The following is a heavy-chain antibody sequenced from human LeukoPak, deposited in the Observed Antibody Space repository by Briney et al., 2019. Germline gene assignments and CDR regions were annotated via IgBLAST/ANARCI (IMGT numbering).Heavy chain of an antibody. J-gene: IGHJ4*02. CDR3: AREGWLQSIDY. CDR1: GYTFTSYY. V-gene: IGHV1-46*01. D-gene: IGHD5-24*01. CDR2: INPRGCST. Sequence: GASVKVSCKASGYTFTSYYMHWVRQAPGQRLEGMGIINPRGCSTSYPQKFQGRVTMTRDTSTSTVYMELSSLRSEDTAVYYCAREGWLQSIDYWGQGTLVTVSS.